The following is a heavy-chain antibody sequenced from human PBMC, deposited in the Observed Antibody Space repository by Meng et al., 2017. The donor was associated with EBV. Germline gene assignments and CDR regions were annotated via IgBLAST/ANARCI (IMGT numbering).Heavy chain of an antibody. CDR3: ARAEIAAAGRLDY. D-gene: IGHD6-13*01. CDR2: IIPIFGTA. J-gene: IGHJ4*02. V-gene: IGHV1-69*06. CDR1: GGTFSSYA. Sequence: QVQRGQSWAGVEEPGSSVKVSCKASGGTFSSYAISWVRQAPGQGLEWMGGIIPIFGTANYAQKFQGRVTITADKSTSTAYMELSSLRSEDTAVYYCARAEIAAAGRLDYWGQGTLVTVSS.